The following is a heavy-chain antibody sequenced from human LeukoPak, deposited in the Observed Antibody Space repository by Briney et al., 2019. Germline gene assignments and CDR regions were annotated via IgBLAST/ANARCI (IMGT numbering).Heavy chain of an antibody. J-gene: IGHJ5*02. CDR3: ARGTTGPNGYCSGGSCLGVRAPFDP. CDR2: IYYSGST. V-gene: IGHV4-59*08. Sequence: SETLSLTCTVSGGSISSYYWSWIRQPPGKGLEWIGYIYYSGSTNYNPSLKSRVTISVDTSKNQFSLKLSSVTAADTAVYYCARGTTGPNGYCSGGSCLGVRAPFDPWGQGTLVTVSP. CDR1: GGSISSYY. D-gene: IGHD2-15*01.